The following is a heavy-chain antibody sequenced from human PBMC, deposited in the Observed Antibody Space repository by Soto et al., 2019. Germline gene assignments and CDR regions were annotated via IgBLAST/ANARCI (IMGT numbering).Heavy chain of an antibody. Sequence: GGSLRLSCAASGFTFSSYSMNWVRQAPGKGLEWVSSISSSSSYIYYADSVKGRFTISRDNAKNSLYLQMNSLRAEDTAVYYCARVIREAVAGPDMDVWGQGTTVTVSS. D-gene: IGHD6-19*01. J-gene: IGHJ6*02. CDR3: ARVIREAVAGPDMDV. CDR1: GFTFSSYS. CDR2: ISSSSSYI. V-gene: IGHV3-21*01.